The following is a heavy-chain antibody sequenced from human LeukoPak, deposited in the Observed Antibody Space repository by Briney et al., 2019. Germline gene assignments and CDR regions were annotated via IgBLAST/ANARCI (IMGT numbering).Heavy chain of an antibody. V-gene: IGHV3-7*01. D-gene: IGHD3-22*01. J-gene: IGHJ1*01. Sequence: PGGSLRLSCAASGFTFRNYWMSWVRQAPGKGLQWVANIKTDGSEKYYVDSVKGRFTISRDNAKNSLYLQMNSLRAEDTAVYYCATYSSLNRREFQFWGQGTLLTVSS. CDR3: ATYSSLNRREFQF. CDR1: GFTFRNYW. CDR2: IKTDGSEK.